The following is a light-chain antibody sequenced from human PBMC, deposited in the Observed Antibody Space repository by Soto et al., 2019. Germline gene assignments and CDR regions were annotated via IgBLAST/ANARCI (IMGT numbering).Light chain of an antibody. Sequence: DIQMTQAPSTLSASVGDRVTITCRASQSINAWLAWYQQKPGKAPRLLIYDVSTLDGGVPSRFSGSASGTEFTLTISRLEFDDFATYYCQQYHRYSTFGQGTKVDIK. J-gene: IGKJ1*01. CDR1: QSINAW. CDR3: QQYHRYST. CDR2: DVS. V-gene: IGKV1-5*01.